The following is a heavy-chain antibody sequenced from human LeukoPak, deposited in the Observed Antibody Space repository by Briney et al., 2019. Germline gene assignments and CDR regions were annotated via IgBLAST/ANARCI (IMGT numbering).Heavy chain of an antibody. V-gene: IGHV1-2*02. CDR2: INPNSGGT. Sequence: VASVKVSCKASGYTFTGYYMHWVRQAPGQGLEWMGWINPNSGGTNYAQKFQGRVTMTRDTSISTAYMELSRLRSDDTAVYYCAREAAGYNWFGPWGQGTLVTVSS. CDR3: AREAAGYNWFGP. D-gene: IGHD6-13*01. J-gene: IGHJ5*02. CDR1: GYTFTGYY.